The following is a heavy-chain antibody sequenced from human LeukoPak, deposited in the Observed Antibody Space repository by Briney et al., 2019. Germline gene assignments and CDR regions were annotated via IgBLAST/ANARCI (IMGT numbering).Heavy chain of an antibody. V-gene: IGHV1-2*02. D-gene: IGHD3-10*01. Sequence: ASVKVSCKASGYTFTGYYMHWVRQAPGQGLEWMGWINPNSGGTNYAQKFQGRVTMTRDTSISTAYMELSRLRSDDTAVYYCARMFGRARWFGGDYWGQGTLVTVSS. CDR3: ARMFGRARWFGGDY. J-gene: IGHJ4*02. CDR2: INPNSGGT. CDR1: GYTFTGYY.